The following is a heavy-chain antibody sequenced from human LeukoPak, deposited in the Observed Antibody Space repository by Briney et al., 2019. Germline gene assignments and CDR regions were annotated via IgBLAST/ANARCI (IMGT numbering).Heavy chain of an antibody. CDR3: ARDYSSSWYGPFDC. V-gene: IGHV3-30-3*01. CDR2: ISYDGSNK. D-gene: IGHD6-13*01. CDR1: GFTFSSYA. Sequence: PGGSLRLSCAASGFTFSSYAMHWVRQAPGKGLEWVAVISYDGSNKYYADSVKGRFTISRDNSKNTLYLQMNSLRAEDTAVYYCARDYSSSWYGPFDCWGQGTLVIVSS. J-gene: IGHJ4*02.